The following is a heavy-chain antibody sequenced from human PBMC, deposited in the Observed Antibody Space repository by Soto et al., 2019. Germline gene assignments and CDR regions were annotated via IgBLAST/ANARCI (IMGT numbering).Heavy chain of an antibody. CDR3: ASGGSSLNFDS. V-gene: IGHV3-74*01. Sequence: PGGSLRLSCAASGFTFSSYAMSWVRQVPGKGLEWVSWINSDGSSTSYADSVKGRFTISRDNAKNTLYLQMNSLRAEDTAVYYCASGGSSLNFDSWGQGTLVTAPQ. D-gene: IGHD6-6*01. J-gene: IGHJ4*02. CDR2: INSDGSST. CDR1: GFTFSSYA.